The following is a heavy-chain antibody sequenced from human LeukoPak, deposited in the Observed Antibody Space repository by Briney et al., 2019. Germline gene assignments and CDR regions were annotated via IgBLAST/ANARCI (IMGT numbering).Heavy chain of an antibody. CDR1: GYSIGSGYY. CDR2: IYHSGST. J-gene: IGHJ6*03. Sequence: SETLSLTRAVSGYSIGSGYYWGWIRQPPGKGLEWIGSIYHSGSTYYNPSLKSRVTISVDTSKNQFSLKLSSVTAADTAVYYCARVGYSYGSYYYYYYMDVWGKGTTVTVSS. CDR3: ARVGYSYGSYYYYYYMDV. D-gene: IGHD5-18*01. V-gene: IGHV4-38-2*01.